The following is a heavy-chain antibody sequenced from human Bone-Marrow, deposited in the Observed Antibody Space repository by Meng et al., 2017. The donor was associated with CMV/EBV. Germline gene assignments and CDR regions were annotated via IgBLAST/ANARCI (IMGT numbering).Heavy chain of an antibody. V-gene: IGHV4-31*03. CDR2: IYYSGST. CDR3: ARAGIVVVPHGMDV. Sequence: SETLSLTCTVSGGSISSGGYYWSWIRQHPGKGLEWIGYIYYSGSTYYNPSLKSRVTISVDTSKNQFSLKLSSVTAADTAVYYCARAGIVVVPHGMDVWGQGTTVPVSS. D-gene: IGHD2-2*01. J-gene: IGHJ6*02. CDR1: GGSISSGGYY.